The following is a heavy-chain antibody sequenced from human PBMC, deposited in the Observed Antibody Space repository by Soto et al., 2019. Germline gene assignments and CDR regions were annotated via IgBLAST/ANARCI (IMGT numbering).Heavy chain of an antibody. CDR2: IYYSGST. V-gene: IGHV4-59*01. D-gene: IGHD3-16*01. Sequence: ETLSLTCTVSGGSISSYYWSWIRQPPGKGLEWIGYIYYSGSTNYNPSLKSRVTISVDTSKNQFSLKLSSVTVADTAVYYCARGRGSAESSYYYSGIDVCGQGPTVTVYS. J-gene: IGHJ6*02. CDR3: ARGRGSAESSYYYSGIDV. CDR1: GGSISSYY.